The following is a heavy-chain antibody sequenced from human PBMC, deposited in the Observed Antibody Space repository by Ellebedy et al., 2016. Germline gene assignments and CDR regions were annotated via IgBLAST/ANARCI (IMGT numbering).Heavy chain of an antibody. J-gene: IGHJ4*02. CDR1: GFTFSTYA. CDR2: ITTSSYK. D-gene: IGHD3-10*01. V-gene: IGHV3-21*01. Sequence: GESLKISCAASGFTFSTYAMNWVRQAPGKGLEWVSSITTSSYKYYVGSVRGRFTISRDNAKNSLYLEMNNLRAEDTAVYYCAREPGSGKFFDYWGQGTLVTVSS. CDR3: AREPGSGKFFDY.